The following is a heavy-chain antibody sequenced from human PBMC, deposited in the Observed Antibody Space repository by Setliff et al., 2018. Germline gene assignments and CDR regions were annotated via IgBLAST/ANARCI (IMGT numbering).Heavy chain of an antibody. D-gene: IGHD2-21*02. CDR3: ARDLGHGGDSDY. CDR1: GGSISTTDYY. V-gene: IGHV4-39*07. J-gene: IGHJ4*02. CDR2: VYYSGNT. Sequence: SETLSLTCTVSGGSISTTDYYWGWIRQPPGKGLEWIGCVYYSGNTYYSPSLKSRVTMFVDTSKNQFSLMLYSVTAADTAIYYCARDLGHGGDSDYWGQGIQVTVSS.